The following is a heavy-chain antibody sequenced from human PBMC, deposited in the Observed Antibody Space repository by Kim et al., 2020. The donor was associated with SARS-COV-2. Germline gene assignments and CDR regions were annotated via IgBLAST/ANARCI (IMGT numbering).Heavy chain of an antibody. V-gene: IGHV4-39*01. Sequence: SETLSLTCTVSGGSISSSSYYWGWIRQPPGKGLEWIGSIYYSGSTYYNPSLKSRVTISVDTSKNQFSLKLSSVTAADTAVYYCARRYGDYGHVSYWGQGTLVTVSS. D-gene: IGHD4-17*01. CDR2: IYYSGST. J-gene: IGHJ4*02. CDR1: GGSISSSSYY. CDR3: ARRYGDYGHVSY.